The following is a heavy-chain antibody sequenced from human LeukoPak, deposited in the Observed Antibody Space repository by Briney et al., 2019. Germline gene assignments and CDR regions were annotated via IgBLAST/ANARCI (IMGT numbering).Heavy chain of an antibody. V-gene: IGHV3-23*01. J-gene: IGHJ4*02. Sequence: GGTLRLSCAASGFTFSSYGMSWVRQAPGKGLEWVSAISGSGGSTYYADSAKGRFTISRDNAKNSLYLQMNSLRAEDTAVYYCARSRIAGTGFDYWGQGTLVTVSS. CDR1: GFTFSSYG. CDR3: ARSRIAGTGFDY. CDR2: ISGSGGST. D-gene: IGHD2-21*01.